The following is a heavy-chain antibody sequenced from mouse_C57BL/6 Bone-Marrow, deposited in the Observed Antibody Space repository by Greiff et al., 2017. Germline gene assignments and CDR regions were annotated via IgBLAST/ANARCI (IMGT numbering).Heavy chain of an antibody. CDR3: ARHGATVVADYYAMDY. V-gene: IGHV5-9*01. D-gene: IGHD1-1*01. CDR2: ISGGGGNT. CDR1: GFTFSSYT. J-gene: IGHJ4*01. Sequence: EVKLQESGGGLVKPGGSLKLSCAASGFTFSSYTMSWVRQTPEKRLEWVATISGGGGNTYYPDSVKGRFTISRDNAKNTLYLQMSSLRSEDTALYYCARHGATVVADYYAMDYWGQGTSVTVSS.